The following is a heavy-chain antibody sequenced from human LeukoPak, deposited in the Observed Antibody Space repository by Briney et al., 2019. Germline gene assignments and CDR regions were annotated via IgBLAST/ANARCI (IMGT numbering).Heavy chain of an antibody. CDR3: AKGVQWELPWDYYMDV. V-gene: IGHV3-23*01. J-gene: IGHJ6*03. CDR1: GFTFSSYA. CDR2: ISGSGGST. Sequence: GGSLRHSCAASGFTFSSYAMSWVRQAPGKGLEWVSAISGSGGSTYYADSVKGRFTISRDNSKNTLYLQMNSLRAEDTAAYYCAKGVQWELPWDYYMDVWGKGTTVTVSS. D-gene: IGHD1-26*01.